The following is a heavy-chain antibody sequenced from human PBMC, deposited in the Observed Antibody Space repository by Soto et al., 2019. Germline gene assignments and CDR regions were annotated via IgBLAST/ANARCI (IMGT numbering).Heavy chain of an antibody. CDR3: ARGRGYSGDDHYYYFDMDV. CDR1: GGTFNNYP. V-gene: IGHV1-69*01. Sequence: QVQLVQSGAEVKKPASSVKVSCKASGGTFNNYPITWVRQAPGEGLEWMGGSIPIFGTANYAQNFQGRGTLCVDESTSTAYMELSSLRSEDTAVYYCARGRGYSGDDHYYYFDMDVWGQGTTVTVSS. D-gene: IGHD5-12*01. CDR2: SIPIFGTA. J-gene: IGHJ6*02.